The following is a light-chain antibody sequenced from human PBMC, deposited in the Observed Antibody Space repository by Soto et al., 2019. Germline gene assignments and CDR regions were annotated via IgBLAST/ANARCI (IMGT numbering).Light chain of an antibody. J-gene: IGKJ2*01. Sequence: ENVLTQSPGTLSLSPGERATLSCRASQSVSNNYLAWYQQKPGQAPRLLIYGASNRATGIPDRFSGSGSGTDFSLTISRLEPEDFAVYYCHQYDNAPQTYGQGTKVDIK. V-gene: IGKV3-20*01. CDR3: HQYDNAPQT. CDR1: QSVSNNY. CDR2: GAS.